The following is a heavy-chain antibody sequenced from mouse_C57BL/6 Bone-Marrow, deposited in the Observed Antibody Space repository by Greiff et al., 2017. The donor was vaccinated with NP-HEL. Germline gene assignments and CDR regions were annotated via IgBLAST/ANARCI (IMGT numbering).Heavy chain of an antibody. CDR2: IYPGDGDT. CDR3: SRDYGSIYDVDY. V-gene: IGHV1-80*01. D-gene: IGHD1-1*01. CDR1: GYAFSSYW. Sequence: VQLQQSGAELVKPGASVKISCKASGYAFSSYWMHWVKQRPGKGLEWIGQIYPGDGDTNYNGKFKGKATLTVDKSSSTAYMQLSSLTSEDSAVYFYSRDYGSIYDVDYWGQGTTLTVSS. J-gene: IGHJ2*01.